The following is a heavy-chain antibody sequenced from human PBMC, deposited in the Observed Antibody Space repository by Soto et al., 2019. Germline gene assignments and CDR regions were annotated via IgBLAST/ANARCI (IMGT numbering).Heavy chain of an antibody. CDR1: GFTFSTYA. CDR2: ISFDGSSE. J-gene: IGHJ4*02. D-gene: IGHD3-10*01. Sequence: LRLSCVVSGFTFSTYAMYWVRQAPGKGLEWVALISFDGSSEYYADSVKGRFTISRDNSKDTLYLQMNSLRAEDTAVFYCARSVRGVVNTGIDYWGQGTPVTVSS. CDR3: ARSVRGVVNTGIDY. V-gene: IGHV3-30*04.